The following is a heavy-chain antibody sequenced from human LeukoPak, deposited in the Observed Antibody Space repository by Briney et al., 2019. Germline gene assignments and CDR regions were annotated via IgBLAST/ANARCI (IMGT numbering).Heavy chain of an antibody. V-gene: IGHV3-7*01. CDR3: ATSHSSGCPDY. CDR1: GFTFSSYW. D-gene: IGHD3-22*01. J-gene: IGHJ4*02. CDR2: IKQDGSEK. Sequence: PGGSLRLSCAASGFTFSSYWMSWVRRAPGKGLEWVANIKQDGSEKYYVDSVKGRFTTSRDNAKNSLYLQMNSLRAEDTAVYYCATSHSSGCPDYWGQGTLVTVSS.